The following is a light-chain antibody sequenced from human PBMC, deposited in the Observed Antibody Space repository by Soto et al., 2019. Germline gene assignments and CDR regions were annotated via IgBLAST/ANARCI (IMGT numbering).Light chain of an antibody. CDR2: GAS. CDR1: QSVSSK. CDR3: QQYHNWPPIT. J-gene: IGKJ5*01. V-gene: IGKV3-15*01. Sequence: ETVMTQSPATLSVSPGERATLSCWASQSVSSKLAWYQQKPGQAPRLLISGASTRATGVPVRFSGSGSGTEFTLTISNLQSEDFAVYFCQQYHNWPPITFGQGTRLEIK.